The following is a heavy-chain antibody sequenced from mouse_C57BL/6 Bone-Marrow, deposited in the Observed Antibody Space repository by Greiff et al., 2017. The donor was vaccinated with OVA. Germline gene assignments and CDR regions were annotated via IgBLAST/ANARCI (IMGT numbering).Heavy chain of an antibody. Sequence: VQLQQPGPGLVQPSQSLSITCTVSGFSLTSYGVHWVRQSPGKGLEGLGVIWSGGSTDYNAAFISRLSISKDNSKSQVVFKMNSLQADDTAIYYCARKYAYYYGSSPYAMDYWCQGPSVTVSS. D-gene: IGHD1-1*01. CDR2: IWSGGST. CDR3: ARKYAYYYGSSPYAMDY. J-gene: IGHJ4*01. CDR1: GFSLTSYG. V-gene: IGHV2-2*01.